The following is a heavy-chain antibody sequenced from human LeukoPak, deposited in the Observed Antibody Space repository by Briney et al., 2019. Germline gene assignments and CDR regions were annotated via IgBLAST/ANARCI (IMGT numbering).Heavy chain of an antibody. Sequence: TGGSLRLSCVGSSIRFADHWMLWVRQVPGKPPAWVARSDRDGVVREYADSVKGRFTIPRDNARNTIHLEMNRLKVEDTAIYYCVASRWSGALDFWGQGPLVTVSS. V-gene: IGHV3-74*01. CDR1: SIRFADHW. CDR2: SDRDGVVR. J-gene: IGHJ4*02. CDR3: VASRWSGALDF. D-gene: IGHD3-3*01.